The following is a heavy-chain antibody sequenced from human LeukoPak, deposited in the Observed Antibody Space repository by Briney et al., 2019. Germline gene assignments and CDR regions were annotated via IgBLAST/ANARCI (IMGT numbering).Heavy chain of an antibody. Sequence: ASVKVSCKASGYTFTSYDINWVRQAPGQGLEWMGWMNPLSGDTVYAQKFQGRVTMTRSTSISTAYMELSSLRSDDTAVYYCAIRVQRYFDWLSHDDVFDVWGQGTMVTVSS. CDR1: GYTFTSYD. J-gene: IGHJ3*01. V-gene: IGHV1-8*01. D-gene: IGHD3-9*01. CDR3: AIRVQRYFDWLSHDDVFDV. CDR2: MNPLSGDT.